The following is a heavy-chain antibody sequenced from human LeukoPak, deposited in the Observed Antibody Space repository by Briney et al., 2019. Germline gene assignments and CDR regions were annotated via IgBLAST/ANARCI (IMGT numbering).Heavy chain of an antibody. D-gene: IGHD5-18*01. J-gene: IGHJ3*02. Sequence: PSETLSLTCTVSGGSISSSSYYWGWIRQPPGKGLEWIGSIYYSGSTCYNPSLKSRVTISVDTSKNQFSLKLSSVTAADTAVYYCARGGTAMALDIWGQGTMVTVSS. CDR1: GGSISSSSYY. V-gene: IGHV4-39*01. CDR2: IYYSGST. CDR3: ARGGTAMALDI.